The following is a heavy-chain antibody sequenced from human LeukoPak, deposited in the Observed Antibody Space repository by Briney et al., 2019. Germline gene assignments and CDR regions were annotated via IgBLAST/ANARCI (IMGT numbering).Heavy chain of an antibody. Sequence: SETLSLTCAVYGGSFSGYYWSWIRQPPGKGLEWIGEINHSGSTNYNPSLKSRVTISVDTSKNQFSLKLSSVTAADTAVYYCARRKPRAVYYYYYYMDVWGKGTTVTVSS. CDR3: ARRKPRAVYYYYYYMDV. D-gene: IGHD3-10*01. J-gene: IGHJ6*03. CDR1: GGSFSGYY. CDR2: INHSGST. V-gene: IGHV4-34*01.